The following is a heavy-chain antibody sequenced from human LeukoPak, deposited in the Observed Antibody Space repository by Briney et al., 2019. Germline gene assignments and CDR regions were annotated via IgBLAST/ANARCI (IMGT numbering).Heavy chain of an antibody. Sequence: SETLSLTCTLSGDSTNTYFWSWIRQSPGKGLEWIGYIYYTGTTNYNPSLKSRVTISVDTSKNQFSLKVNSVTAADAGVYYCASKSTDHGELRFDYWGQGTLVTVSS. D-gene: IGHD4-17*01. V-gene: IGHV4-59*01. CDR1: GDSTNTYF. CDR3: ASKSTDHGELRFDY. CDR2: IYYTGTT. J-gene: IGHJ4*02.